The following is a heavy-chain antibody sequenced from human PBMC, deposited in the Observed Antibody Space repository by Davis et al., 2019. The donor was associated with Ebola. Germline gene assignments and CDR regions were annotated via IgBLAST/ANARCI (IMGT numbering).Heavy chain of an antibody. CDR2: IKSKTDGGTT. J-gene: IGHJ4*02. CDR1: GFTFSNAW. Sequence: PGGSLRLSCAASGFTFSNAWMSWVRQAPGKGLEWVGRIKSKTDGGTTDYAAPVKGRFTISRDDSKNTLYLQMNSLKTEDTAVYYCTTLGGWYGYYFDYWGQGTLVTVSS. V-gene: IGHV3-15*01. CDR3: TTLGGWYGYYFDY. D-gene: IGHD6-19*01.